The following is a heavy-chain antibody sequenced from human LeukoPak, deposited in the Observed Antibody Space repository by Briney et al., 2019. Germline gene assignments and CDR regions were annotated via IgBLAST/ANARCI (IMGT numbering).Heavy chain of an antibody. Sequence: ASVKVSCKTSGYTFNDYYLHWVRQAPGQGLEWMGWINPNSGRTNYAPKFQGRVTLTTDTSISTAYMELSSLISGDTALYYCARHSSDILTGDYHFWGQGTLVTVSS. CDR1: GYTFNDYY. CDR3: ARHSSDILTGDYHF. CDR2: INPNSGRT. V-gene: IGHV1-2*02. J-gene: IGHJ4*02. D-gene: IGHD3-9*01.